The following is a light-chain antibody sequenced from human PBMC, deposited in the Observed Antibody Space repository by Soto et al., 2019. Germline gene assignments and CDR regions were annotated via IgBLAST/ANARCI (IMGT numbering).Light chain of an antibody. CDR3: AGWDDSLSGRVV. CDR1: SSNIGSNY. V-gene: IGLV1-47*01. Sequence: QSVLTQPPSASGTPGQRVAISCSGSSSNIGSNYVYWYQQLPGTAPKLLIYRNNQRPSGVPDRFSGSKSGTSASLAISGLRSEDEADYYCAGWDDSLSGRVVFGGGTKLTVL. CDR2: RNN. J-gene: IGLJ2*01.